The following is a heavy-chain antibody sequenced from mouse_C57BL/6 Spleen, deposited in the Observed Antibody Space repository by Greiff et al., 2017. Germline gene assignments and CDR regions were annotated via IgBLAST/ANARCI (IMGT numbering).Heavy chain of an antibody. Sequence: QVQLQQPGAELVRPGSSVKLSCKASGYTFTSYWMDWVKQRPGQGLEWIGNIYPSDSETHYNQKFKDKATLTVDKSSSTAYMQLSSLTSEDSAVYYCARRELRTFAYWGQGTLVTVSA. CDR1: GYTFTSYW. J-gene: IGHJ3*01. V-gene: IGHV1-61*01. D-gene: IGHD5-5*01. CDR3: ARRELRTFAY. CDR2: IYPSDSET.